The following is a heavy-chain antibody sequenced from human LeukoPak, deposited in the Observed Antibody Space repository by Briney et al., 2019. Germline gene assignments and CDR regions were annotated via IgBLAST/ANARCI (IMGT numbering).Heavy chain of an antibody. Sequence: GGSLRLSCAASGFTFSNSWMTWVRRAPGKGLEWVANINEDGRDKYYVDSVKGRFTISRDNAGNSLFLQMDRLRAENRAVYYCARGRGTPDYWGQGTLVSVSS. CDR1: GFTFSNSW. CDR2: INEDGRDK. J-gene: IGHJ4*02. CDR3: ARGRGTPDY. V-gene: IGHV3-7*01. D-gene: IGHD1-1*01.